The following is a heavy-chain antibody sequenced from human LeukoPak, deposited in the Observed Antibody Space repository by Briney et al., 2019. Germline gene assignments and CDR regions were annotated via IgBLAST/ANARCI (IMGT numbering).Heavy chain of an antibody. V-gene: IGHV1-69*06. CDR1: GGTFSSYA. Sequence: SVKVSCKASGGTFSSYAISWVRQAPGQGLEWMGGIIPIFGTANYAQKFQGRVTITADKSTSTAYMELSSLRSEDTAVYYCASTDLVEVAATTEYYFDYWGQGTLVTVSS. D-gene: IGHD2-15*01. CDR2: IIPIFGTA. CDR3: ASTDLVEVAATTEYYFDY. J-gene: IGHJ4*02.